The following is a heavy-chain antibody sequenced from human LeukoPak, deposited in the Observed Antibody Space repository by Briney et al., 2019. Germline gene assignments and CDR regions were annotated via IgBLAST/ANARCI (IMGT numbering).Heavy chain of an antibody. V-gene: IGHV3-66*01. CDR1: GFTFSSYA. J-gene: IGHJ4*02. Sequence: GGSLRLSCAASGFTFSSYAMSWVGQAPGKGLEWVSVIYSGGSTYYADSVKGRFTISRDNSKNTLYLQMNSLRAEDTAVYYCARDSSSGYHFDYWGQGTLVTVSS. CDR3: ARDSSSGYHFDY. D-gene: IGHD3-22*01. CDR2: IYSGGST.